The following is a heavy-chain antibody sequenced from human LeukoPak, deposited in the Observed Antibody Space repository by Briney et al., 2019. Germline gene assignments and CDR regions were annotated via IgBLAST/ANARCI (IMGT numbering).Heavy chain of an antibody. Sequence: GGSLRLSXAASGFTFGSYGMHEVRQAPGRGLEWVAVIWYVGSNKYYANSVKCRFTISRDNSKNTLYLQMNSLRAEDTAVYYCAKDMVRGVIINLFDYWGQGTLVTVSS. D-gene: IGHD3-10*01. CDR1: GFTFGSYG. V-gene: IGHV3-33*06. J-gene: IGHJ4*02. CDR3: AKDMVRGVIINLFDY. CDR2: IWYVGSNK.